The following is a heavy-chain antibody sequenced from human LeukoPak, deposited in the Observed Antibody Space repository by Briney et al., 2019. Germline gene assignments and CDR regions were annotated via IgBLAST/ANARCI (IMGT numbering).Heavy chain of an antibody. J-gene: IGHJ3*02. CDR1: GFTFDDYA. Sequence: PGGTLRLSCAASGFTFDDYAMHWVRQAPGEGLEWVSGISWNSGSIGYADSVKGRFTISRDNAKNSLYLQMNSLRAEDTALYYCAKYNRVIAVAWDAFDIWGQGTMVTVSS. D-gene: IGHD6-19*01. CDR2: ISWNSGSI. V-gene: IGHV3-9*01. CDR3: AKYNRVIAVAWDAFDI.